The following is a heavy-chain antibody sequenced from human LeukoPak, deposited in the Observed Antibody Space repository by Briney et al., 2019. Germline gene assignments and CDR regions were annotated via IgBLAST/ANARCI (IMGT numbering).Heavy chain of an antibody. CDR3: AKESGSSTDFDY. D-gene: IGHD2-2*01. CDR2: ISGSGGNT. J-gene: IGHJ4*02. V-gene: IGHV3-23*01. CDR1: GFPFNAYW. Sequence: PGGSLRLSCAASGFPFNAYWMTWVRQAPGKGPEWVSAISGSGGNTYYADSVKGRFTISRDNSKNTLYVQMNSLRAEDTAVYYCAKESGSSTDFDYWGQGTLVTVSS.